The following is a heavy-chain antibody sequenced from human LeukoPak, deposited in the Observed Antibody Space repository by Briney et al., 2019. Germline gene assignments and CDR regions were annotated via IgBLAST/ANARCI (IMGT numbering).Heavy chain of an antibody. J-gene: IGHJ4*02. CDR3: AGGLRYFDWW. V-gene: IGHV4-38-2*02. CDR2: IYHSGST. D-gene: IGHD3-9*01. Sequence: SETLSLTCSVSGYFISSGYYWGWIRQPPGKGLEWIGSIYHSGSTYYNPSLKSRVTISVDTSKNHFSLKLTSVTAADTAVYYCAGGLRYFDWWWGQGTLVTVSS. CDR1: GYFISSGYY.